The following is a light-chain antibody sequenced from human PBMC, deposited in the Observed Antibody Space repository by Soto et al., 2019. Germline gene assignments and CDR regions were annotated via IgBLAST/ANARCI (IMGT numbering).Light chain of an antibody. J-gene: IGLJ2*01. CDR2: DVN. Sequence: QSALTQPASVSGSPGQSITISCTGTRSDIGADNFVSWYQQHPGKAPNLMLYDVNIRPSGVSNRFSGSKSGNTASLTISGLQAEDEADYYCTSWTTSTTMIFGGGTKVTVL. CDR1: RSDIGADNF. V-gene: IGLV2-14*03. CDR3: TSWTTSTTMI.